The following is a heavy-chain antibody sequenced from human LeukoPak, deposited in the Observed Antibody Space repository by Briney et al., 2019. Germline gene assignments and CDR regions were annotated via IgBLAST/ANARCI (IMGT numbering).Heavy chain of an antibody. J-gene: IGHJ4*02. Sequence: GGSLRLSCAASGFTFSSYAMHWVRQAPGKGLEWVAVISYDGSNKYYADSVKGRFTISRDNSENTLYLQMNSLRAEDTAVYYCARSYDSSGYHDYWGQGTLVTVSS. CDR2: ISYDGSNK. CDR3: ARSYDSSGYHDY. D-gene: IGHD3-22*01. CDR1: GFTFSSYA. V-gene: IGHV3-30*01.